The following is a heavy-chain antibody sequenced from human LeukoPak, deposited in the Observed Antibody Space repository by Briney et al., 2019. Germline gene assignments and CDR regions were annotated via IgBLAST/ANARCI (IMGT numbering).Heavy chain of an antibody. J-gene: IGHJ4*02. CDR1: GGSISSYY. CDR2: IYYSGST. V-gene: IGHV4-59*08. D-gene: IGHD1-1*01. Sequence: PSETLSLTCTVSGGSISSYYWSWIRQPPGKGLEWIGYIYYSGSTYYNPPLKSRVTISVDTSKNQFSLKLSSVTAADTAVYYCARVEGDWNVLFDYWGQGTLVTVSS. CDR3: ARVEGDWNVLFDY.